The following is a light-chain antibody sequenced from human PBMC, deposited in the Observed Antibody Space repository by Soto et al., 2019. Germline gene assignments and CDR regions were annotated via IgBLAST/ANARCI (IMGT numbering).Light chain of an antibody. CDR1: SSDVGNYNY. V-gene: IGLV2-14*01. CDR3: SSYTSINTLV. Sequence: QSVLTQPASVSGSPGQSITISCTGTSSDVGNYNYVSWYQQHPGKAPKLMIYEVSNWPSGVSNRFSGSKSGNTASLTISGLQAEDEADYYCSSYTSINTLVFGGGTKVTVL. CDR2: EVS. J-gene: IGLJ3*02.